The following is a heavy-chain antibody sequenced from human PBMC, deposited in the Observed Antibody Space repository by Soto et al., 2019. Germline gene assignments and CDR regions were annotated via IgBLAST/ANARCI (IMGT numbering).Heavy chain of an antibody. J-gene: IGHJ4*02. CDR3: ARGSPYGMKSSRGILTEDDY. CDR1: GGSFSGYY. D-gene: IGHD3-9*01. Sequence: QVQLQQWGAGLLKPSETLSLTCAVYGGSFSGYYWSWIRQPPGKGLEWIGEINHSGSTNYNPSLKSRVTISVDTSKNQFSLKLSSVTAADTAVYYCARGSPYGMKSSRGILTEDDYWGQGTLVTVSS. V-gene: IGHV4-34*01. CDR2: INHSGST.